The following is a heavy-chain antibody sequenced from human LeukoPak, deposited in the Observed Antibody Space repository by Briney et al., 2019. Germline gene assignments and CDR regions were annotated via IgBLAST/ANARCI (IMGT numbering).Heavy chain of an antibody. Sequence: GGSLRLSCAASGLTFSNYAMTWVRQAPGKGLEWVASISTSGSGTYYADPVKGRFTISRDNSKNTLFLQMNSLTAEDTAIYYCAKDWAAAGTVTHCDYWGQGTLVTVSS. CDR2: ISTSGSGT. D-gene: IGHD6-13*01. CDR3: AKDWAAAGTVTHCDY. V-gene: IGHV3-23*01. CDR1: GLTFSNYA. J-gene: IGHJ4*02.